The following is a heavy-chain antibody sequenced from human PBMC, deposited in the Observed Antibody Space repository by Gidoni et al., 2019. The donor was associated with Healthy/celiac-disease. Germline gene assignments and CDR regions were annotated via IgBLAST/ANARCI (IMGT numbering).Heavy chain of an antibody. J-gene: IGHJ3*02. CDR2: IYSGGST. CDR1: VFTVSRNY. V-gene: IGHV3-66*01. Sequence: EVQLVESGGGLVQPGGSLRLSCAASVFTVSRNYMSWARQAPGKGLEWVSVIYSGGSTYYADSVKGRFTISRDNSKNTLYLQMNSLRAEDTAVYYCARAQYSDTYYYDSSGYYDAFDIWGQGTMVTVSS. CDR3: ARAQYSDTYYYDSSGYYDAFDI. D-gene: IGHD3-22*01.